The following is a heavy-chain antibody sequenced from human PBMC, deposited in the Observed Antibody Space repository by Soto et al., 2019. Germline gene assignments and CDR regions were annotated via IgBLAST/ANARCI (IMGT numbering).Heavy chain of an antibody. V-gene: IGHV3-11*06. CDR2: ISSSSSYT. Sequence: QVQLVESGGGLVKPGGSLRLSCAASGFTFSDYYMSWIRQAPGKGLEWVSYISSSSSYTNYADSVKGRFTISRDNAKNSLYLQMNSLRAEDTAVYYCARVYYDSSGYASAFDYWVQGTLVTVS. CDR3: ARVYYDSSGYASAFDY. J-gene: IGHJ4*02. D-gene: IGHD3-22*01. CDR1: GFTFSDYY.